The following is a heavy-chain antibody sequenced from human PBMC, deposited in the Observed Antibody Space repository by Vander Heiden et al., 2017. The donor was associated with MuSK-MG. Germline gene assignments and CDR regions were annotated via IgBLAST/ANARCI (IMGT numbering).Heavy chain of an antibody. Sequence: QVQLVQSGAEVTKPGASVKVSCKISGYTLTDYYSHWVRQAPGQGLQWMGWINPRREATKYEETFQGRVTMTSDTSISTAYMELTGLKSDDTAVYYCARIVRGFDYWGQGTLVTVSS. CDR2: INPRREAT. V-gene: IGHV1-2*02. CDR3: ARIVRGFDY. CDR1: GYTLTDYY. D-gene: IGHD3-10*02. J-gene: IGHJ4*02.